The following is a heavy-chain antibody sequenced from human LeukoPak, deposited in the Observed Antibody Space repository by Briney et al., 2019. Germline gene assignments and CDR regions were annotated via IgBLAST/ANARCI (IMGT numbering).Heavy chain of an antibody. CDR2: ISYDGSSK. V-gene: IGHV3-30-3*01. Sequence: GGSLRLPCAASGCTFSSYAMQWVRRPPATGLEGVAVISYDGSSKYYAHSVNGRFTIYRNNSTNTLCLQMNSPRAEDTAVYYCARGGKYQVLYENWFDAWGQGTLVTVSS. CDR3: ARGGKYQVLYENWFDA. D-gene: IGHD2-2*02. J-gene: IGHJ5*02. CDR1: GCTFSSYA.